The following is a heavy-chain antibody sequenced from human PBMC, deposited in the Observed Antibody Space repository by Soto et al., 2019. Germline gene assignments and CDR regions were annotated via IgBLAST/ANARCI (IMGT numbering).Heavy chain of an antibody. V-gene: IGHV4-61*01. CDR3: ARGRRGMDV. J-gene: IGHJ6*02. CDR1: GDSVSSNSYY. CDR2: IYYSGST. Sequence: SETLSLTCTVSGDSVSSNSYYWSWIRQPPGKGLEFIGYIYYSGSTNYNPSLKSRVAISVDTSKNQFSLKLSSVTAADTAVYYCARGRRGMDVWGQGTTVTVSS.